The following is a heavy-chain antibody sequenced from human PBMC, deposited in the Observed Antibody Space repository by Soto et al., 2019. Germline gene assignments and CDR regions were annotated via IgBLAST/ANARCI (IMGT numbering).Heavy chain of an antibody. Sequence: EVQLVESGGGLVQPGGSLRLSCAASGFTFSSYWISWVRQAPGKGLEWVANIKQDGSEKYYVDSVKGRFTISRDNAKNSLYLQMNSLRAEDTAVYYCARRLDPLVGAIRTFDYWGQGTLVTVSS. J-gene: IGHJ4*02. CDR2: IKQDGSEK. D-gene: IGHD1-26*01. CDR1: GFTFSSYW. CDR3: ARRLDPLVGAIRTFDY. V-gene: IGHV3-7*03.